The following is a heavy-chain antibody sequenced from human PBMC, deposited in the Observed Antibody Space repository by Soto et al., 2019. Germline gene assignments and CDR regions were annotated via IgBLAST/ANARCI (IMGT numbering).Heavy chain of an antibody. CDR3: AKDRGSWELLFSVVGEPEERNPPPPGY. V-gene: IGHV3-23*01. Sequence: PGGSQRLSCAASGFTCRSYAMSWVRQAPGKGLEWVSAISGSGGSTYYADSVKGRFTISRDNSKNTLYLQMNSLRAEDTAVYYCAKDRGSWELLFSVVGEPEERNPPPPGYWGQGTLVTVSS. J-gene: IGHJ4*02. CDR2: ISGSGGST. D-gene: IGHD1-26*01. CDR1: GFTCRSYA.